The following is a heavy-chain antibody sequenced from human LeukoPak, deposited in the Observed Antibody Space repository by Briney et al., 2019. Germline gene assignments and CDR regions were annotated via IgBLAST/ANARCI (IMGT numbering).Heavy chain of an antibody. D-gene: IGHD2-2*01. V-gene: IGHV4-34*01. CDR2: INHSGST. CDR3: ASFCSSTCCFGDY. J-gene: IGHJ4*02. CDR1: GGSFSGYY. Sequence: SETLSLTCAVYGGSFSGYYWSWIRQPPGKGLEWIGEINHSGSTNYNPSLKSRVTISVDTSKNQFSLKLSSVTAADTAVYYCASFCSSTCCFGDYWGQGTLVTVSS.